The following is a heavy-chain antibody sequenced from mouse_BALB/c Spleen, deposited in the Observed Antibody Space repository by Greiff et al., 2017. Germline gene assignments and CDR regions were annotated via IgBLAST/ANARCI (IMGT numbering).Heavy chain of an antibody. J-gene: IGHJ4*01. CDR2: IWAGGST. CDR1: GFSLTSYG. D-gene: IGHD2-1*01. Sequence: VQVVESGPGLVAPSQSLSITCTVSGFSLTSYGVHWVRQPPGKGLEWLGVIWAGGSTNYNSALMSRLSISKDNSKSQVFFKMNSLQADDTAIYYCATHGNYDAMDYWGQGTSVTVSS. CDR3: ATHGNYDAMDY. V-gene: IGHV2-9*02.